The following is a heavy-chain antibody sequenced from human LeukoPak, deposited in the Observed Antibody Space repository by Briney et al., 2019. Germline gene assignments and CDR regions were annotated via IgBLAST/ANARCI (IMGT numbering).Heavy chain of an antibody. D-gene: IGHD1-26*01. V-gene: IGHV3-30*02. CDR2: IRHDGGNA. J-gene: IGHJ6*03. Sequence: PGGSLRLSCAASGFSFSNYGMHWVRQAPGKGLEWVTFIRHDGGNAYYADSVKGRFTISRDNSKNTLYLQMNGLRAEDTAVYYCAASGSYLDYYYYMDVWGKGITVTVSS. CDR1: GFSFSNYG. CDR3: AASGSYLDYYYYMDV.